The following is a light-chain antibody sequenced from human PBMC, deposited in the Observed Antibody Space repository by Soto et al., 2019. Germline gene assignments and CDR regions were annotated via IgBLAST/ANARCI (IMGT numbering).Light chain of an antibody. CDR3: QQRSNWPPIT. Sequence: ESVLTQSPTTLSFSPGERYTLSFQASQSISSYLAWYQQKPGQAPRLLIYDASNRATGIPARFSGSGSGTDFTLTISSLEPEDFAVYYCQQRSNWPPITFGQGTRLEIK. CDR1: QSISSY. V-gene: IGKV3-11*01. CDR2: DAS. J-gene: IGKJ5*01.